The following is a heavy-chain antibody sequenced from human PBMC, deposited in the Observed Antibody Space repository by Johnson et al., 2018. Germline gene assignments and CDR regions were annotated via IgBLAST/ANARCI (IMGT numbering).Heavy chain of an antibody. Sequence: VQLVQSGGGLVQPGGSLRLSCAASGFTFSSYWMSWVRQAPGKGLEWVANIKQDGSEKYYVDSVKGRFTISRDNAKNSLYLQMNSLRAEDTGVYYWARDCIAAAGISFRYYYYGMDVGGQGTTVTVSS. CDR1: GFTFSSYW. V-gene: IGHV3-7*01. CDR3: ARDCIAAAGISFRYYYYGMDV. J-gene: IGHJ6*02. CDR2: IKQDGSEK. D-gene: IGHD6-13*01.